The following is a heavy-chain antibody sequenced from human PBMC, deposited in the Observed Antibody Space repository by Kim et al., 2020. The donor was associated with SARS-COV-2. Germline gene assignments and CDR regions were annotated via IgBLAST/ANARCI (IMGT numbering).Heavy chain of an antibody. CDR3: ARSDDSSGYYY. CDR2: ISSSGSTI. CDR1: GFTFSSYE. J-gene: IGHJ4*02. D-gene: IGHD3-22*01. V-gene: IGHV3-48*03. Sequence: GGSLRLSRAASGFTFSSYEMNWVRQAPGKGLEWVSYISSSGSTIYYADSVKGRFTISRDNAKNSLYLQMNSLRAEDTAVYYCARSDDSSGYYYWGQGTLVTVSS.